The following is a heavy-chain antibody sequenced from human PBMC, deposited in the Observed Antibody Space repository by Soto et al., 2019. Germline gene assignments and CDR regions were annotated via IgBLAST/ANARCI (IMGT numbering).Heavy chain of an antibody. Sequence: PXGSLGLSCAASGFTFSSYAMSWVRQAPGKGLEWVSAISGSGGSTYYADSAKGRFTISRDNSKNTLYLQMNSLRAEDTAVYYCAKFESRTSRNDAFDIWGQGTMVTVS. J-gene: IGHJ3*02. CDR3: AKFESRTSRNDAFDI. V-gene: IGHV3-23*01. CDR1: GFTFSSYA. D-gene: IGHD2-2*01. CDR2: ISGSGGST.